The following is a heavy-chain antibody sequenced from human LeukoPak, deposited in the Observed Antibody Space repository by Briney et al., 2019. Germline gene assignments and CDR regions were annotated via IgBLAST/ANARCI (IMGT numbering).Heavy chain of an antibody. J-gene: IGHJ4*02. CDR2: ITGSGAGT. V-gene: IGHV3-23*01. CDR1: GFTFSTYG. D-gene: IGHD5/OR15-5a*01. Sequence: GGSLRLSCAASGFTFSTYGMSWVRQAPGKGLGWVSGITGSGAGTYYADSVKGRFTISRDNSKYTLHLHMNSLRAEDTAAYYCAKKVLSTRDSLLGPFDYWGQGTLVTVSS. CDR3: AKKVLSTRDSLLGPFDY.